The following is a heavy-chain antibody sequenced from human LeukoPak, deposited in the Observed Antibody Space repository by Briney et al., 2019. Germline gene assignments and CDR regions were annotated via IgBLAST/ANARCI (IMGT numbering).Heavy chain of an antibody. Sequence: GGSLRLSCAASGFTFSSYSMNWVRQAPGKGLEWVSSISSSSGYIYYADSVKGRFTISRDNAKNSLYLQMNSLRAEDTAVYYCATITPTVTTVYFDYWGQGTLVTVSS. D-gene: IGHD4-17*01. J-gene: IGHJ4*02. CDR1: GFTFSSYS. CDR3: ATITPTVTTVYFDY. CDR2: ISSSSGYI. V-gene: IGHV3-21*01.